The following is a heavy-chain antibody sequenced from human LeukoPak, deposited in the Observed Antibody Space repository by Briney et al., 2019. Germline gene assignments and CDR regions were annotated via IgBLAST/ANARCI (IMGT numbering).Heavy chain of an antibody. CDR3: AREDYDFWSGYPHGIFDY. D-gene: IGHD3-3*01. V-gene: IGHV1-69*01. J-gene: IGHJ4*02. Sequence: SVKVSCKASGGTFSSYAISWVRQAPGQGLEWMGGIIPIFGTANYAQKFQGRVTITADESTSTAYMELSSLRSEDTAVYYCAREDYDFWSGYPHGIFDYWGQGTLVTVSS. CDR1: GGTFSSYA. CDR2: IIPIFGTA.